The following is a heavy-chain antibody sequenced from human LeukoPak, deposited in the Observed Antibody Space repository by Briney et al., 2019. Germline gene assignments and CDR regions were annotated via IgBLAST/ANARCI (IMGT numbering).Heavy chain of an antibody. CDR2: IYYSGST. V-gene: IGHV4-59*01. CDR3: ASAKGEAYYYYYMDV. J-gene: IGHJ6*03. D-gene: IGHD3-10*01. Sequence: SETLSLTCTVSGGSISSYYWSWIRQPPGKGLQWIGYIYYSGSTNYNPSLKSRVTISVDTSKNQFSLKLSSVTAADTAVYYCASAKGEAYYYYYMDVWGKGTTVTVSS. CDR1: GGSISSYY.